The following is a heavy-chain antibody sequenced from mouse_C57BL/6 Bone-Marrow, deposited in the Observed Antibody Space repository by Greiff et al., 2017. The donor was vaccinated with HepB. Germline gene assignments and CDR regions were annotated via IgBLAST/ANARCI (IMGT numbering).Heavy chain of an antibody. CDR2: IYPRSGNT. D-gene: IGHD3-2*02. V-gene: IGHV1-81*01. Sequence: QVQLKQSGAELARPGASVKLSCKASGYTFTSYGISWVKQSTGQGLEWIGEIYPRSGNTYYNEKFKGKATLTADKSSSTAYMELRSLTSEDSAVYFCARGGSGYVMDYWGQGTSVTVSS. CDR1: GYTFTSYG. CDR3: ARGGSGYVMDY. J-gene: IGHJ4*01.